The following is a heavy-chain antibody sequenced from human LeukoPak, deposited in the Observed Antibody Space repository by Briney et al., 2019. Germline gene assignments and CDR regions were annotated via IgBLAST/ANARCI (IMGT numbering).Heavy chain of an antibody. CDR1: GLYFDSHA. CDR2: ISYTGGNE. D-gene: IGHD3-10*01. Sequence: PGGSLRLSCAASGLYFDSHAMHWVRQAPGKGREWGAFISYTGGNEYYADPVKGRFTISRDNSKNTLYLQMNSLRREDTAVYFCAREGGDLGAFDVWGQGTVVTVSS. V-gene: IGHV3-30*04. CDR3: AREGGDLGAFDV. J-gene: IGHJ3*01.